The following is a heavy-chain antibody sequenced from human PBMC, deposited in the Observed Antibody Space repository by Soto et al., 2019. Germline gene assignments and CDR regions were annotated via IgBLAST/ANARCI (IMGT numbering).Heavy chain of an antibody. CDR3: ARARATIAAAAIFDC. CDR2: VYRTGSN. J-gene: IGHJ4*02. CDR1: GGSISTSNW. V-gene: IGHV4-4*02. D-gene: IGHD6-13*01. Sequence: QVQLQESGPGLVKPSGTLSLTCAVSGGSISTSNWWSWVRQPPGKGLEWIGEVYRTGSNNYNPSLESRLTISVDTSKNPFSLKLTSVTAADTAVYYCARARATIAAAAIFDCWGQGTLVTVSS.